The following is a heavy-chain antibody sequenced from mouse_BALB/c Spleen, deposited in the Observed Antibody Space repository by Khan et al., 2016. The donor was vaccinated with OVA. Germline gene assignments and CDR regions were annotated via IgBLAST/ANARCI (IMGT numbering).Heavy chain of an antibody. V-gene: IGHV3-2*02. CDR1: GYSITSDYA. CDR2: INYSGTT. CDR3: VRGRAY. Sequence: EVQLQESGPGLVKPSQSLSLTCTVTGYSITSDYAWNWIRQFPGNKLEWMGYINYSGTTSQKPSLKSRISITRDTSKNQFFLQLNAVTTEDTATYYCVRGRAYWGQGTLVTVSA. J-gene: IGHJ3*01.